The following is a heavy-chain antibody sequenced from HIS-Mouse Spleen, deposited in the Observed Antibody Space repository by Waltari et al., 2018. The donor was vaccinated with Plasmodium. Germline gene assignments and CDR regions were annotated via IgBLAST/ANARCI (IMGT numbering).Heavy chain of an antibody. J-gene: IGHJ4*02. V-gene: IGHV4-39*01. CDR2: IYYSGST. D-gene: IGHD1-26*01. CDR3: ARRGGSYYYFDY. Sequence: QLQLQESGPGLVKPSETLSLTCTVPGCSISSRSYYWGWIRQPPGKGLEWIGSIYYSGSTYYNPSLKSRVTISVDTSKNQFSLKLSSVTAADTAVYYCARRGGSYYYFDYWGQGTLVTVSS. CDR1: GCSISSRSYY.